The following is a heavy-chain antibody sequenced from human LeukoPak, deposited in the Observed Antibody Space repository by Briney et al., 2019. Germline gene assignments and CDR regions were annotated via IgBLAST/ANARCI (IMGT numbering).Heavy chain of an antibody. CDR2: INSDGSST. D-gene: IGHD3-22*01. V-gene: IGHV3-74*01. CDR1: GFTFSSYW. Sequence: GGSLRLSCAASGFTFSSYWMHWVRHAPGKGLVWVSRINSDGSSTSYADSVKGRFTISRDNAKNTLCLQMNSLRAEDTAVYYCARRRYYYDSSGYYCFDYWGQGTLVTVSS. CDR3: ARRRYYYDSSGYYCFDY. J-gene: IGHJ4*02.